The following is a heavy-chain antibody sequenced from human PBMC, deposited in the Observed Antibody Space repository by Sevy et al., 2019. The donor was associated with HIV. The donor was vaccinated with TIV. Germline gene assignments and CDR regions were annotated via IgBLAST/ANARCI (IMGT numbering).Heavy chain of an antibody. CDR3: AKGFCSGGSCPRDYYYYGMDV. CDR2: ISGSGCYT. V-gene: IGHV3-23*01. CDR1: GFTFSTYA. D-gene: IGHD2-15*01. J-gene: IGHJ6*02. Sequence: GGSLRLSCAASGFTFSTYAMNCVRQAPGKGLEWVSSISGSGCYTYYADSVEGRFTISRDSSKNTLYLKMNSLRADDTAVYYCAKGFCSGGSCPRDYYYYGMDVWGQGTTVTVSS.